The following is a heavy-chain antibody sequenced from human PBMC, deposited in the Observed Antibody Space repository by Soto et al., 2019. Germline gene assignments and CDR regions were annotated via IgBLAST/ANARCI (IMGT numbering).Heavy chain of an antibody. CDR3: ARFVVVTAGDY. J-gene: IGHJ4*02. D-gene: IGHD2-21*02. V-gene: IGHV3-74*01. CDR2: VNGDGSVT. CDR1: GFTFSSYW. Sequence: PGGSLRLSCAASGFTFSSYWMHWVRQAPGKGLVWVSRVNGDGSVTSFADSVKGRFTISRDNAKNTLYLQMNSLRPEDTAVYYCARFVVVTAGDYWGQGTXVTVSS.